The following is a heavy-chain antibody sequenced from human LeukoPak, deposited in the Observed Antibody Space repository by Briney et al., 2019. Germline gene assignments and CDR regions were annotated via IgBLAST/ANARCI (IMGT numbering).Heavy chain of an antibody. CDR2: ISYDGSNK. CDR1: GFTFSSYG. Sequence: SGRSLRLSCAASGFTFSSYGMHWVRQAPGKGLEWVAVISYDGSNKYYADSVKGRFTISRDNSKNTLYLQMNSLRAEDTAVYYCAKGGGYEAQYYYYYLDVWGKGTTVTISS. V-gene: IGHV3-30*18. CDR3: AKGGGYEAQYYYYYLDV. J-gene: IGHJ6*03. D-gene: IGHD5-12*01.